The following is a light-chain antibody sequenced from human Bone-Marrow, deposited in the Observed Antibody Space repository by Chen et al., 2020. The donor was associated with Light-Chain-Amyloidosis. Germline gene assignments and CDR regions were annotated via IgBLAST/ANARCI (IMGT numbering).Light chain of an antibody. CDR2: RDT. Sequence: SSELTQPPSASVSPGQTARITCPGAELPPKYAFWYQQKRGQAPVLVIHRDTERPSGISGRFSGSSSGTTATLTISGVQAEDEADYHCQSADSSGTYEGIFGGGTKLTVL. CDR1: ELPPKY. CDR3: QSADSSGTYEGI. V-gene: IGLV3-25*03. J-gene: IGLJ2*01.